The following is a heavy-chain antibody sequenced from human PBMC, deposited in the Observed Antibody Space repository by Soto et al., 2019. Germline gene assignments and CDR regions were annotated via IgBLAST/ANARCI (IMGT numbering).Heavy chain of an antibody. CDR2: ISWDSGTI. Sequence: GGSLRLSCAASGFTLDNCGMHWVRQTPGKGLEWVSGISWDSGTIGYADSVKGRFTISRDDAKNSLYLQMNSLRREDTALYYCVQGRYPTMATPLDHWGQGTLVTVSS. V-gene: IGHV3-9*01. J-gene: IGHJ5*02. D-gene: IGHD1-1*01. CDR1: GFTLDNCG. CDR3: VQGRYPTMATPLDH.